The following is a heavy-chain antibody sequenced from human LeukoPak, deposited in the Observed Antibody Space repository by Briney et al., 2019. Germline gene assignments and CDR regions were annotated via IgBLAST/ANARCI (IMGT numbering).Heavy chain of an antibody. Sequence: GGSLRLSCAVSGFTFTDYWMNWVRQAPGGGLEWVASIRQDGGEKSYVDSVKGRFTISRDNTKSSLYLQINSLRAEDTAVYYCARDGTAAGLYFDLWGQGTLVTVSS. CDR1: GFTFTDYW. V-gene: IGHV3-7*01. CDR2: IRQDGGEK. J-gene: IGHJ4*01. D-gene: IGHD6-13*01. CDR3: ARDGTAAGLYFDL.